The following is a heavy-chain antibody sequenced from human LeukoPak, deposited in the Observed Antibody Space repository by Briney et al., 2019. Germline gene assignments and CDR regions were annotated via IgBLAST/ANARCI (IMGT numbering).Heavy chain of an antibody. J-gene: IGHJ4*02. CDR1: GGSISSYY. D-gene: IGHD1-26*01. V-gene: IGHV4-4*09. CDR2: IYTSGST. CDR3: ARTRGSRFDY. Sequence: PSKTLSLTCTVSGGSISSYYWSWIRQPPGKGLEWIGYIYTSGSTNYNPSLKSRVTISVDTSKNQFSLKLSSVTAADTAVYYCARTRGSRFDYWGQGTLVTVSS.